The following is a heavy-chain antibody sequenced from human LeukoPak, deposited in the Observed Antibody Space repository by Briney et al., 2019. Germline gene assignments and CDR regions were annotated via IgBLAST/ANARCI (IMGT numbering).Heavy chain of an antibody. D-gene: IGHD3-22*01. CDR2: IYYSGST. CDR3: TRVRSYYYDSSGYDAFDI. Sequence: SQTLSLTCTVSGGSISSYYWSWIRQPPGKGLEWIGYIYYSGSTNYNPSLKSRVTISVDTSKNQFSLKLSSVTAADTAVYYCTRVRSYYYDSSGYDAFDIWGQGTMVTVSS. V-gene: IGHV4-59*01. CDR1: GGSISSYY. J-gene: IGHJ3*02.